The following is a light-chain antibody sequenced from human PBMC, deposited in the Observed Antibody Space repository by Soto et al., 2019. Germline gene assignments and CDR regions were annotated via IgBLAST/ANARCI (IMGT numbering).Light chain of an antibody. J-gene: IGKJ2*01. Sequence: EIVMTQSPATLSVSPGERATLSCRASQSVSTNLAWYQQKPGQAPRLLMYGASTRATGIPARFSGSGSGTELTLTISSLQSEDFAVYYCQQYHNWPPYTFGQGTKLEI. CDR1: QSVSTN. CDR2: GAS. CDR3: QQYHNWPPYT. V-gene: IGKV3-15*01.